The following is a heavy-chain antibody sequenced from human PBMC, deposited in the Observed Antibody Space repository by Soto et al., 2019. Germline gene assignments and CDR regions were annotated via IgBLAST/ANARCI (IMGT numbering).Heavy chain of an antibody. CDR1: GYTFTSYG. Sequence: QVQLVQSGAEVKKPGASVKVSCKASGYTFTSYGISWVRQAHGQGLEWMGWISAYNGNTNYAQRLQGRVTMTTDTSTSTLYMELRSLRSDDTAVYYCARDVRGHYYYYGMDVWGQGTTVTVSS. CDR2: ISAYNGNT. J-gene: IGHJ6*02. D-gene: IGHD5-12*01. V-gene: IGHV1-18*01. CDR3: ARDVRGHYYYYGMDV.